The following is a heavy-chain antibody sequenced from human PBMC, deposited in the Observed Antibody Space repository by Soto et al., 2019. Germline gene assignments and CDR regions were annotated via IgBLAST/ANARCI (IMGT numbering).Heavy chain of an antibody. V-gene: IGHV3-30*18. CDR3: AKDLMAVAGTSGAFDM. CDR1: GFTFSSYG. J-gene: IGHJ3*02. CDR2: ISYDGSIQ. Sequence: GGSLRLSCAASGFTFSSYGMHWVRQAPGKGLEWVADISYDGSIQYYADSVKGRFTISRDNSKNTIYLQMNSLRDDDTAVYYCAKDLMAVAGTSGAFDMWGQGTMVTVSS. D-gene: IGHD6-19*01.